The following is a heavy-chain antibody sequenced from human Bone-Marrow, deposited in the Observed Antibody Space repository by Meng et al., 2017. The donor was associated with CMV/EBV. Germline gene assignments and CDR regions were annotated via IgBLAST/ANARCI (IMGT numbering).Heavy chain of an antibody. CDR1: GGSISSSSYY. CDR3: ARLYDFWSDPLRVPGGMDV. CDR2: IYYSGST. V-gene: IGHV4-39*01. D-gene: IGHD3-3*01. J-gene: IGHJ6*02. Sequence: SETLSLTCTVSGGSISSSSYYWGWIRQPPGKGLEWIGSIYYSGSTYYNPSLKSRVTISVDTSKNQFSLKLSSVTAADTAVYYCARLYDFWSDPLRVPGGMDVWGQGTTVTVSS.